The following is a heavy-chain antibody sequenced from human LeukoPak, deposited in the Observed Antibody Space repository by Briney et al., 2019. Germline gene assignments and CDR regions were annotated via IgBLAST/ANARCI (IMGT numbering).Heavy chain of an antibody. D-gene: IGHD1-1*01. CDR1: GGSISSYY. J-gene: IGHJ5*02. CDR2: IYYGGST. V-gene: IGHV4-59*01. CDR3: ARSLDPWFDP. Sequence: SETLSLTCTVSGGSISSYYWSWIRQPPGKGLEWIGHIYYGGSTNYNPSLKSRVTISVDTSKNQFSLKLSSVTAADTAVYYCARSLDPWFDPWGQGTLVTVFS.